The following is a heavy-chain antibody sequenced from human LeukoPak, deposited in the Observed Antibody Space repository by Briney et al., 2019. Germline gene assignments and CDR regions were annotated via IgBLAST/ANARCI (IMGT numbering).Heavy chain of an antibody. CDR2: ISGSGGST. D-gene: IGHD2-2*01. V-gene: IGHV3-23*01. CDR1: GLTFSSYA. Sequence: PGGSLRLSCAASGLTFSSYAMSWVRQAPGKGLEWVSAISGSGGSTYYADSVKGRFTISRDNSKNTLYLQMNGLRAEDTAVYYCAKSTRRIPAATMGFDYWGQGTLVTVSS. J-gene: IGHJ4*02. CDR3: AKSTRRIPAATMGFDY.